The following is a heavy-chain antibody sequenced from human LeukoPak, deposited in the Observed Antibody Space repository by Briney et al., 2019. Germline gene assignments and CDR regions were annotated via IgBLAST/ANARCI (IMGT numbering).Heavy chain of an antibody. V-gene: IGHV3-49*04. Sequence: GGSLRLSCTASGFTFGDYAMSWVRQAPGQGLEWVGFIRSKAYGCTTEYAAPVKRIVSVAGDDSKSIAYLQMNSLKTEDTAVYYCTKTFYSDSTFDYWGQGPLVTVSS. CDR2: IRSKAYGCTT. CDR1: GFTFGDYA. J-gene: IGHJ4*02. D-gene: IGHD4-11*01. CDR3: TKTFYSDSTFDY.